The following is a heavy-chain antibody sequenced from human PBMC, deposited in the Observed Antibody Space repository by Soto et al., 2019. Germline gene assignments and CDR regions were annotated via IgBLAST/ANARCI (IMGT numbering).Heavy chain of an antibody. CDR1: GYTFTSYG. Sequence: ASVKVSCKGSGYTFTSYGISWVRQAPGQGLEWMGWISAYNGNTNYAQKLQGRVTMTTDTSTSTAYMELRSLRSDDTAVYYCARDPRSHIVATIHLWYGRWGQGTLVTVSS. D-gene: IGHD5-12*01. CDR3: ARDPRSHIVATIHLWYGR. J-gene: IGHJ5*02. CDR2: ISAYNGNT. V-gene: IGHV1-18*01.